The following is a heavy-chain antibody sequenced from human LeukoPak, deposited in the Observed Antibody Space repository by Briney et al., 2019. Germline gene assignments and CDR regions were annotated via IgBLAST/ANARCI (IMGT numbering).Heavy chain of an antibody. J-gene: IGHJ4*02. D-gene: IGHD3-3*01. V-gene: IGHV3-9*01. Sequence: GRSLRLSCAASGFIFNHYAMHWVRQTPGKGLEWVAGIAWDSENIGYADSVKGRFTISRDNAKNSLYLQMNSLRAEDTAVYYCARDEWSGFDYWGQGTLVTVSS. CDR2: IAWDSENI. CDR3: ARDEWSGFDY. CDR1: GFIFNHYA.